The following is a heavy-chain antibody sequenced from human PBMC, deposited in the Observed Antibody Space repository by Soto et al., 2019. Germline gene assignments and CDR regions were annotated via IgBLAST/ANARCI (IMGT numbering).Heavy chain of an antibody. J-gene: IGHJ6*02. CDR2: ISYDGSNK. V-gene: IGHV3-30*18. D-gene: IGHD6-19*01. CDR3: AKDGSTGWSLLSLHTAYGMDV. Sequence: PGGSLRLSCAASGFTFSSYGMHGVRQAPGKGLEWVAVISYDGSNKYYADSVKGRFTISRDNSKNTLYLQMNSLRAEDTAVYYCAKDGSTGWSLLSLHTAYGMDVWGQGTTVTVSS. CDR1: GFTFSSYG.